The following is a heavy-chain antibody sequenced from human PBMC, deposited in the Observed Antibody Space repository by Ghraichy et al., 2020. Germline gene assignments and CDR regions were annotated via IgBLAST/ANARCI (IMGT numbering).Heavy chain of an antibody. J-gene: IGHJ4*02. V-gene: IGHV4-39*01. Sequence: SETLSLTCTVSGDSITNSNYYWGWIRQPPGQGLEWIATISYTGNPYYSPSLKSRVTISGDTSKNQLSLKVNSVTDADTAVYYCTRRQVGTMLDYWGQGALVTVSS. CDR2: ISYTGNP. CDR3: TRRQVGTMLDY. D-gene: IGHD1-14*01. CDR1: GDSITNSNYY.